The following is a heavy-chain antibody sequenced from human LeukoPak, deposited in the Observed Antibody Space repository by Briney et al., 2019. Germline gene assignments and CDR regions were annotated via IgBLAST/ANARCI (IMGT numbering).Heavy chain of an antibody. CDR2: INPSGGST. D-gene: IGHD3-16*02. Sequence: ASVKVSCKASGYTFTSYYMHWVRQAPEQGLEWMGIINPSGGSTSYAQKFQGRVTMTRDMSTSTVYMELSSLRSEDTAVYYCARVAYDYVWGSYRSPFYYFDYWGQGTLVTVSS. V-gene: IGHV1-46*01. CDR1: GYTFTSYY. J-gene: IGHJ4*02. CDR3: ARVAYDYVWGSYRSPFYYFDY.